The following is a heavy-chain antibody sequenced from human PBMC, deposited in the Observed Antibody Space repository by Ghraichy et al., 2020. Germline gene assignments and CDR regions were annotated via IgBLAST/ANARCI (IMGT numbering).Heavy chain of an antibody. CDR1: GGSFSGYY. V-gene: IGHV4-34*01. D-gene: IGHD6-6*01. Sequence: SETLSLTCAVYGGSFSGYYWSWIRQPPGKGLEWIGEINHSGSTNYNPSLKSRVTISVDTSKNQFSLKLSSVTAADTAVYYCARLSLLYSSSGPLDYWGQGTLVTVSS. J-gene: IGHJ4*02. CDR3: ARLSLLYSSSGPLDY. CDR2: INHSGST.